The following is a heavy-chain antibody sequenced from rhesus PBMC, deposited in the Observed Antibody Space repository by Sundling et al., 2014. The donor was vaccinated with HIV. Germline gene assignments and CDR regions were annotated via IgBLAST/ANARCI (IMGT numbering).Heavy chain of an antibody. Sequence: QLQLQESGPGLVKPSETLSLTCAVSGGSFTGSYWGWIRQAPGKGLEWIGRIYGLRRGSTDYNPSFKSRIRISRDTSKNQFSLRLTSVTAADTAVYYCARGGVAAFDVWGPGVLVTVSS. CDR3: ARGGVAAFDV. D-gene: IGHD4-29*01. CDR1: GGSFTGSY. V-gene: IGHV4-173*01. CDR2: IYGLRRGST. J-gene: IGHJ5-1*01.